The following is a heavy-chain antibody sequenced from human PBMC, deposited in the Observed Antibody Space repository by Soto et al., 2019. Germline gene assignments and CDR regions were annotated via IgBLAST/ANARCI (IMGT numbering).Heavy chain of an antibody. D-gene: IGHD3-16*01. V-gene: IGHV1-18*01. CDR1: GYTFTSSG. CDR3: ARMGDVPYYYYGMDV. Sequence: QVQLVQSGAEVKKPGASVKVSCKASGYTFTSSGISWVRQAPGQGLEWMGWINGYNGNTNYAQKFQGRINMTTDTPTSTAYMELRSLRSDDTAVYYCARMGDVPYYYYGMDVWGQGTKVIVSS. J-gene: IGHJ6*02. CDR2: INGYNGNT.